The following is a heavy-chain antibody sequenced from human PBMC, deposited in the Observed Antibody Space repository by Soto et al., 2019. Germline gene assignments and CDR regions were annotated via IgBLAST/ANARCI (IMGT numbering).Heavy chain of an antibody. CDR2: IRSKANGYAT. CDR3: VPAEMDV. V-gene: IGHV3-73*01. CDR1: EVTSSGFA. D-gene: IGHD6-13*01. Sequence: GVAEVTSSGFAMRRVRQSSGKGLEWVGRIRSKANGYATAYAASVTGRFTVSRDDSKNTLYLQMYSLRAEDTALYYCVPAEMDVWGQGTTVTVSS. J-gene: IGHJ6*02.